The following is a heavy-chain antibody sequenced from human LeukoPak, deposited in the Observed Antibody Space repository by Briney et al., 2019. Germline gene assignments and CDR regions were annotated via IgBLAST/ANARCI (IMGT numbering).Heavy chain of an antibody. D-gene: IGHD3-3*01. V-gene: IGHV4-39*01. CDR3: ARLRFDFWSGYTHPYFDF. J-gene: IGHJ4*02. Sequence: PSETLSLTCTVSVGSISSSSYSWGWIRQPPGRGLEWIGSIYYSGTTYYNPSLKSRVTISVDTSKIQFSLKLSPVAATDTAVYFCARLRFDFWSGYTHPYFDFWGQGTLVTVSS. CDR1: VGSISSSSYS. CDR2: IYYSGTT.